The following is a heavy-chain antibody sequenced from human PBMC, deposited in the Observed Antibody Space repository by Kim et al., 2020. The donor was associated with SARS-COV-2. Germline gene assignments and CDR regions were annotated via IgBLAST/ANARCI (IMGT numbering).Heavy chain of an antibody. CDR1: GFTFSTYW. V-gene: IGHV3-74*03. D-gene: IGHD6-19*01. CDR3: AGSRGSNWFDP. CDR2: INADGSST. Sequence: GGSLRLSCAAPGFTFSTYWMHWVRQAPGKGLLWVSRINADGSSTTYADSVKGRFTISRDNAKNTLYLQMNSLRAEDTAVYYCAGSRGSNWFDPWGQGTL. J-gene: IGHJ5*02.